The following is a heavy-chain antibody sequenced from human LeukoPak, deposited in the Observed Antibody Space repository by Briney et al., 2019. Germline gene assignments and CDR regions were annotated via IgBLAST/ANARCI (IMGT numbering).Heavy chain of an antibody. J-gene: IGHJ6*02. CDR3: AREVYSSSWYSVGMDV. D-gene: IGHD6-13*01. Sequence: PSETLSLTCTVSGGSISSYYWSWIRQPPGEGLEWIGYIYYSGSTNYNPSLKSRVTISVDTSKNQFSLKLSSVTAADTAVYYCAREVYSSSWYSVGMDVWGQGTTVTVSS. CDR1: GGSISSYY. CDR2: IYYSGST. V-gene: IGHV4-59*01.